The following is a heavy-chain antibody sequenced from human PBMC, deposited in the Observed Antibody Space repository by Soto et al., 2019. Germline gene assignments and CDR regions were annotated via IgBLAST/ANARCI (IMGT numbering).Heavy chain of an antibody. CDR2: IYWDDDK. Sequence: QITLKESGPTLVKPTQTLTLTCTFSGFSLSTSGVGVGWIRQPPGKALEWLALIYWDDDKRYSPSLKSRLTITKDTSKNQVVLTMTNMDPVDTATYDCAHRPKWFGEQAFDIWGQGTMVTVSS. V-gene: IGHV2-5*02. J-gene: IGHJ3*02. D-gene: IGHD3-10*01. CDR3: AHRPKWFGEQAFDI. CDR1: GFSLSTSGVG.